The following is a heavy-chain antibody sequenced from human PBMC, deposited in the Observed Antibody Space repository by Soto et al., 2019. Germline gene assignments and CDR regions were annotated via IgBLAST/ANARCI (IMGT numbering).Heavy chain of an antibody. J-gene: IGHJ6*02. D-gene: IGHD5-18*01. CDR2: ISYDGSNK. Sequence: GGSLRLSCAASGFTFSSYGMHWVRQAPGKGLEWVAVISYDGSNKYYADSVKGRFTISRDKSKNTLYLQMRNLRAEDTAIYYCARVDTYDYYYAMDVWGQGTTVTV. V-gene: IGHV3-30*03. CDR1: GFTFSSYG. CDR3: ARVDTYDYYYAMDV.